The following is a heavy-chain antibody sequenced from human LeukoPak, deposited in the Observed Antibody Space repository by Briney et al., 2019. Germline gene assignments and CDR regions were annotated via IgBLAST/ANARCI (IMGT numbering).Heavy chain of an antibody. V-gene: IGHV4-59*12. CDR2: IYISGTT. CDR3: ARGTGNLWFGEVDAFDI. D-gene: IGHD3-10*01. CDR1: GDSISRYY. Sequence: PSETLSLTCTLSGDSISRYYWSWFRQPPGKGLGWIAYIYISGTTNYNPSLKSRVTISVDTSKNQFSLKLSSVTAADTAVYYCARGTGNLWFGEVDAFDIWGQGTMVTVSS. J-gene: IGHJ3*02.